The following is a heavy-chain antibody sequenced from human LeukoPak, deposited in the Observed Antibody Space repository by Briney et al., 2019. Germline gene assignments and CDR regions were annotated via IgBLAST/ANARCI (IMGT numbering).Heavy chain of an antibody. CDR2: IYTSGST. J-gene: IGHJ6*03. CDR1: GGSISSYY. Sequence: PSETLSLTCTVSGGSISSYYWSWIRQPAGKGLEWIGRIYTSGSTNYNPSLKSRVTMSVDTSKNQFSLKLSSVTAADTAVYYCARDGRPNYYYYMDVWGKGTTVTVSS. CDR3: ARDGRPNYYYYMDV. V-gene: IGHV4-4*07. D-gene: IGHD2-15*01.